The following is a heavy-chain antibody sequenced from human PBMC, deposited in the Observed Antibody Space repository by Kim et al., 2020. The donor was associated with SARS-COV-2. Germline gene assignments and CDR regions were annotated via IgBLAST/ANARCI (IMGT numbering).Heavy chain of an antibody. CDR1: GFTFSSYA. Sequence: GGSLRLSCAASGFTFSSYAMHWVRQAPGKGLEWVAAIWYAGSNKYYADSVKGRFTISRDNSKNTLYLQMNSLRAEDTAVYYCARFYGSGSSYYYYYGMDVLGQGTTIT. CDR2: IWYAGSNK. D-gene: IGHD3-10*01. J-gene: IGHJ6*02. V-gene: IGHV3-33*01. CDR3: ARFYGSGSSYYYYYGMDV.